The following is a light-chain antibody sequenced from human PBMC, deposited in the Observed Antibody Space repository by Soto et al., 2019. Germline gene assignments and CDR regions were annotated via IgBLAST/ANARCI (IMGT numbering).Light chain of an antibody. Sequence: DIQMTQSPSSLSASVGDRVTITCRASQSISNYLNWYQQKPGKVPKILMYSASNLQSGVPSRFSGSGSGTDFTLTINSLQPEDSATYYCQQSYSNPRTFGQGTKVEIK. V-gene: IGKV1-39*01. CDR2: SAS. J-gene: IGKJ1*01. CDR3: QQSYSNPRT. CDR1: QSISNY.